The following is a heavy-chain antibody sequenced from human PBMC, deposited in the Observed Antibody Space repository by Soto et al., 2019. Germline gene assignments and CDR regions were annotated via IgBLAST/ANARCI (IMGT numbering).Heavy chain of an antibody. J-gene: IGHJ3*02. V-gene: IGHV1-18*01. Sequence: QVQLVQSGAEVKKPGASVKVSCKASGYTFTSFGISWVRQAPGQGLEWMGWISAYNGNTNYAENLQGRVTMPTDTSASRAYMELRSLRSDDTAVYYWARDHRGGTDACEIWGQGTMVTVSS. D-gene: IGHD2-15*01. CDR1: GYTFTSFG. CDR2: ISAYNGNT. CDR3: ARDHRGGTDACEI.